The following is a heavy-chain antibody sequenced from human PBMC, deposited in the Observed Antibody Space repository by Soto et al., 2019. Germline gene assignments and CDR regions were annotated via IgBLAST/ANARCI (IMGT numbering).Heavy chain of an antibody. D-gene: IGHD6-13*01. J-gene: IGHJ5*02. Sequence: SETLSLTCAVYGGSFSDYNWSWIRQSPGKGLEWIGEINHSGSTNYNPSLKSRVTISVDTSKNQFSLKLSSVTAADTAVYYCARSLPGSDNPTFRSLFDPWGQGTLVTVSS. CDR1: GGSFSDYN. CDR2: INHSGST. V-gene: IGHV4-34*01. CDR3: ARSLPGSDNPTFRSLFDP.